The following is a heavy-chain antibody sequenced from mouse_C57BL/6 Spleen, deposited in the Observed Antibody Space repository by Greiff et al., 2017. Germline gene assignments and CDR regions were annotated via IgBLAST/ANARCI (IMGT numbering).Heavy chain of an antibody. CDR1: GYSFTGYY. V-gene: IGHV1-42*01. D-gene: IGHD2-2*01. CDR2: INPSTGGT. CDR3: ARYGYSLDY. J-gene: IGHJ4*01. Sequence: EVQLQQSGPELVKPGASVKISCTASGYSFTGYYMNWVKQSPEKSLEWIGEINPSTGGTTYNQKFKAKATLTVDKSSSTAYMQLKSLTSEDYAVYYCARYGYSLDYWGQGTSVTVSS.